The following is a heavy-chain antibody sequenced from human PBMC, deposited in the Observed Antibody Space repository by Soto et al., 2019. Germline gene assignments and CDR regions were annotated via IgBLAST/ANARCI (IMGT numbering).Heavy chain of an antibody. CDR1: GFTFSTYG. Sequence: GGSLRLSCVASGFTFSTYGMHWVRQAPGKGLEWVAVLSYDGTNADYGDPVKGRFTISRDNSKNTLYLQMKSLRPEDTAVYYCAKGKSALTSYFDYWGHGALVTVSS. CDR2: LSYDGTNA. D-gene: IGHD2-21*02. CDR3: AKGKSALTSYFDY. J-gene: IGHJ4*01. V-gene: IGHV3-30*18.